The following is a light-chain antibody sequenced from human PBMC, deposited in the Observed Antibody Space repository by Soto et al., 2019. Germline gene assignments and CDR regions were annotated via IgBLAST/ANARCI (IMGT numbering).Light chain of an antibody. J-gene: IGKJ5*01. CDR2: AAS. CDR1: QGISSY. V-gene: IGKV1-9*01. CDR3: QQLNSYPVT. Sequence: DIRLTQSPSLLAASVGDRVTITCRASQGISSYLAWYQQEPGKAPKLLIYAASALRSGVPSRFSGSGSGTEFTLTISILQPEDFATYYCQQLNSYPVTFGQGTRLEMK.